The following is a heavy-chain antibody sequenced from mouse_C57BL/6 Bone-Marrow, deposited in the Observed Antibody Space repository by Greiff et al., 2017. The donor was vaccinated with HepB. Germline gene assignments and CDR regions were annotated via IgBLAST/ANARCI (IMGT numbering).Heavy chain of an antibody. V-gene: IGHV5-4*03. J-gene: IGHJ2*01. CDR2: ISDGGSYT. CDR3: ARSQIYYGNLFDY. D-gene: IGHD2-1*01. Sequence: EVKVVESGGGLVKPGGSLKLSCAASGFTFSSYAMSWVRQTPEKRLEWVATISDGGSYTYYPDNVKGRFTISRDNAKNNLYLQMSHLKSEDTAMYYGARSQIYYGNLFDYWGQGTTLTVSS. CDR1: GFTFSSYA.